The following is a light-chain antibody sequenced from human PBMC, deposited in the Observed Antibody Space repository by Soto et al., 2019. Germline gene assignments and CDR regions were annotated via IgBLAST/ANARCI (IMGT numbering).Light chain of an antibody. V-gene: IGKV1-39*01. CDR1: QNINNY. Sequence: DIQMTQSPSSLSASVGDRVTITCRASQNINNYLNWYQQKPGRAPNLLIYAASSLQSGVPSRFSGSGSGTDFIFTISNLQPEDFATYFCQQSYSTPPTFGQGTKVDIK. J-gene: IGKJ1*01. CDR2: AAS. CDR3: QQSYSTPPT.